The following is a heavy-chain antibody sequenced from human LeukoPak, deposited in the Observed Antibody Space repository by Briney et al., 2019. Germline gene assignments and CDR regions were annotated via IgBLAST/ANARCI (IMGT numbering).Heavy chain of an antibody. D-gene: IGHD2-2*01. CDR3: AKEIWVVPAATYYFDY. CDR1: GFNFSSYA. V-gene: IGHV3-23*01. J-gene: IGHJ4*02. Sequence: GGALRLSCAASGFNFSSYAMSWVRQAPGKGLEWVSAISGSGGSTYYADSVKGRFTISRDNSKNTQYLQMNSLRPEDTAVYYCAKEIWVVPAATYYFDYWGQGTLVTVSS. CDR2: ISGSGGST.